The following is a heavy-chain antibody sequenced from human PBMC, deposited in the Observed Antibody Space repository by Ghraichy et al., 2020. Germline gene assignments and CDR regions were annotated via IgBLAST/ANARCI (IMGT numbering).Heavy chain of an antibody. D-gene: IGHD3-16*02. Sequence: SETLSLTCTVSGGSVSSGSYYWSWIRQPPGKELEWIGYIYYSGSTNYNPSLKSRVTISVDTSKNQFSLKLSSVTAADTAVYYCARGNVWGSYRDNFDYWGQGTLVTVSS. CDR1: GGSVSSGSYY. CDR3: ARGNVWGSYRDNFDY. CDR2: IYYSGST. V-gene: IGHV4-61*01. J-gene: IGHJ4*02.